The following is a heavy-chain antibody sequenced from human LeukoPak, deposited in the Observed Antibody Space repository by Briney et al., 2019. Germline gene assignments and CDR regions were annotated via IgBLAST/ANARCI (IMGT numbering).Heavy chain of an antibody. CDR3: AKGEMATIWGVFDY. V-gene: IGHV3-30*02. CDR1: GFTFSSYG. D-gene: IGHD5-24*01. Sequence: GGSLRLSCAASGFTFSSYGMHWVRQAPGKGLEWVAAIWYDGSNKYYADSVKGRFTISRDNSKNTLYLQMNSLRAEDTAVYYCAKGEMATIWGVFDYWGQGTLVTVSS. J-gene: IGHJ4*02. CDR2: IWYDGSNK.